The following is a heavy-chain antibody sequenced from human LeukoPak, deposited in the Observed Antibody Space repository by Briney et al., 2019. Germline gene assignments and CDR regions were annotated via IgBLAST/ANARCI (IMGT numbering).Heavy chain of an antibody. CDR1: GFTVSSNY. CDR2: IYSGGST. J-gene: IGHJ6*02. CDR3: ARSAARLRYYYAMDV. V-gene: IGHV3-53*01. Sequence: GGSLRLSCAASGFTVSSNYMSWVRQAPGKGLEWVSVIYSGGSTYYADSVKGRFTISRDNSKNTLYLQMNSLRAEDTAVYYCARSAARLRYYYAMDVWGQGTTVTVCS. D-gene: IGHD6-6*01.